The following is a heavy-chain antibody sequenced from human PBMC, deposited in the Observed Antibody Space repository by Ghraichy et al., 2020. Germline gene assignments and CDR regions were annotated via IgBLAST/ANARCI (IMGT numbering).Heavy chain of an antibody. CDR2: INSDGSST. CDR3: ARATTVAFDY. D-gene: IGHD4-23*01. V-gene: IGHV3-74*01. Sequence: GGSLRLSCAASGFTFSSYWIHWVRQAPGKGLLWVSRINSDGSSTSYADSVTGRFTISRDNAKNTLYLQMNSLRAEDTAVYYCARATTVAFDYWGQGTPVTVSS. J-gene: IGHJ4*02. CDR1: GFTFSSYW.